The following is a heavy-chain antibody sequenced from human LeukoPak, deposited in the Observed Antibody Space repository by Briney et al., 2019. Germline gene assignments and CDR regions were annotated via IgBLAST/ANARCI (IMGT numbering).Heavy chain of an antibody. Sequence: ASVKVSCKVSGYTLTELSMHWVRQAPGKGLEWMGGFDPEDGETIYAQKFQGRVTMTEDTSTDTAYMELSSLRSEDTAVYYCATLPLWFGELITDYWGQGTLVTVSS. CDR2: FDPEDGET. D-gene: IGHD3-10*01. J-gene: IGHJ4*02. V-gene: IGHV1-24*01. CDR1: GYTLTELS. CDR3: ATLPLWFGELITDY.